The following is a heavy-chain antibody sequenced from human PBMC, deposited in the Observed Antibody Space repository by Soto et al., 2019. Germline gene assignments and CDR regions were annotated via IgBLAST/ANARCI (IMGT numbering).Heavy chain of an antibody. Sequence: SETLSLTCTVSGASIRGFYWSWIRKSAGKGLEWIGRIYVTGTTDYNPSLKSRVMMSVDTSKKQFSLKLRSVTAADTAVYYCVRDGTKTLRDWFDPWGQGISVTVSS. CDR2: IYVTGTT. CDR3: VRDGTKTLRDWFDP. V-gene: IGHV4-4*07. CDR1: GASIRGFY. J-gene: IGHJ5*02. D-gene: IGHD1-1*01.